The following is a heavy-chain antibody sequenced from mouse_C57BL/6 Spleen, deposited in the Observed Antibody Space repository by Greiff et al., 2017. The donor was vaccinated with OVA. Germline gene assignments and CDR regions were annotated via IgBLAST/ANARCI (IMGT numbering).Heavy chain of an antibody. V-gene: IGHV1-82*01. Sequence: VQRVESGPELVKPGASVKISCKASGYAFSSSWMNWVKQRPGKGLEWIGRIYPGDGDTNYNGKFKGKATLTADKSSSTAYMQLSSLTSEDSAVYFCARIYRGGYFDYWGQGTTLTVSS. CDR1: GYAFSSSW. D-gene: IGHD2-12*01. CDR3: ARIYRGGYFDY. J-gene: IGHJ2*01. CDR2: IYPGDGDT.